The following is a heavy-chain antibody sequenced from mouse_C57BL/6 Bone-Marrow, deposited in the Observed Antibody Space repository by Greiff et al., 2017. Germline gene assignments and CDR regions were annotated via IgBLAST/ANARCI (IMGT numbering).Heavy chain of an antibody. CDR1: GYTFTSYD. CDR3: ARGITTVVATGVDY. Sequence: VQLQQSGPELVKPGASVKLSCKASGYTFTSYDIHWVKQRPGQGLEWIGMIYPSDGSTKYNEKFKSKATLTVDKSSSTAYMELHSLTSEDSAVYYCARGITTVVATGVDYWGQGTTLTVS. J-gene: IGHJ2*01. V-gene: IGHV1-85*01. CDR2: IYPSDGST. D-gene: IGHD1-1*01.